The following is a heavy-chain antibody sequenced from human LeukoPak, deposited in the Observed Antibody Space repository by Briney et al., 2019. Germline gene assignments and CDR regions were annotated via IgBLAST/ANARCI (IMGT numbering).Heavy chain of an antibody. J-gene: IGHJ3*02. CDR1: GGSISSYY. CDR2: IYYSGST. CDR3: ARDNPNYDSSGYYPRNAFDI. D-gene: IGHD3-22*01. Sequence: PSETLSFTCTVSGGSISSYYWSWIRQPPGKGLEWIGYIYYSGSTNYNPSLKSRVTISVDTSKNQFSLKLSSVTAADTAVYYCARDNPNYDSSGYYPRNAFDIWGQGTMVTVSS. V-gene: IGHV4-59*01.